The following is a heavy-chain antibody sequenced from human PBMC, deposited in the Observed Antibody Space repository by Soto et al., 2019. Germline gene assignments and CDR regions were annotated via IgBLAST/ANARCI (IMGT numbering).Heavy chain of an antibody. Sequence: PGGSLRLSCAASGFTFSSYSMNWVRQAPGKGLEWVSSISSSSSYIYYADSVKGRFTISRDNAKNSLYLQMNSLRAEDTAVYYCARDGNSSASFDYWGQGTLVTVSS. V-gene: IGHV3-21*01. D-gene: IGHD6-6*01. CDR2: ISSSSSYI. CDR3: ARDGNSSASFDY. CDR1: GFTFSSYS. J-gene: IGHJ4*02.